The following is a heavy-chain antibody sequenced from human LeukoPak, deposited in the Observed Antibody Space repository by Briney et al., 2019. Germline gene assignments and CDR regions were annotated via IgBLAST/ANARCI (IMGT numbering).Heavy chain of an antibody. Sequence: SETLSLTCAVYGESFSGYYWSWIRQPPGKGLEWIGEINHSGSTNYNPSLKSRVTISVDTSKNQFSLKLSSVTAADTAVYYCARGRGYYYDSSGYIPSRPFDYWGQGTLVTVSS. V-gene: IGHV4-34*01. CDR2: INHSGST. CDR1: GESFSGYY. CDR3: ARGRGYYYDSSGYIPSRPFDY. D-gene: IGHD3-22*01. J-gene: IGHJ4*02.